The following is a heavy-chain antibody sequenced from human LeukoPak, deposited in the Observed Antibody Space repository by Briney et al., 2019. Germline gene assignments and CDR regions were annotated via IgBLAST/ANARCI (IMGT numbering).Heavy chain of an antibody. D-gene: IGHD3-10*01. CDR1: GGSISSGGYY. J-gene: IGHJ4*02. CDR3: ARDPYGSIDY. Sequence: SETLSLTCTVSGGSISSGGYYWSWIRQRPGKGLEWIGHIYYSGSTYYNPSLKSRVTISIDTSKNQFSLKLSSVTAADTAVYYCARDPYGSIDYWGQGTLVTVSS. CDR2: IYYSGST. V-gene: IGHV4-31*03.